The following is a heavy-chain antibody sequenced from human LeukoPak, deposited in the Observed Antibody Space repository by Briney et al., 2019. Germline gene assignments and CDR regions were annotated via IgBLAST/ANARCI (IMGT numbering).Heavy chain of an antibody. Sequence: GGSLSLACSGSGFRFSDCDLNWVRQAPGKGLEWVSSISGGSSHIYYADSIKGRFTISRDNAKNSVYLQMNSLRAEDTAVYYCARDPFDYWGQGTLVTVSS. V-gene: IGHV3-21*06. CDR1: GFRFSDCD. J-gene: IGHJ4*02. CDR3: ARDPFDY. CDR2: ISGGSSHI.